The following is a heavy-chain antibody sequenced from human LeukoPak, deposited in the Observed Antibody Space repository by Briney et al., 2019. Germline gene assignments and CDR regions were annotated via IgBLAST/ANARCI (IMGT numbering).Heavy chain of an antibody. CDR3: ARFVVDCSGGSCTGPKNWFDP. CDR1: GFTFDDYA. V-gene: IGHV3-9*01. Sequence: PGRSLRLSCAASGFTFDDYAMHWVRQAPGKGLEWVSGISWNSGSIGYADSVKGRFTISRDNAKNSLYLQMNSLRAEDTAVYYCARFVVDCSGGSCTGPKNWFDPWGQGTLVTVSS. CDR2: ISWNSGSI. J-gene: IGHJ5*02. D-gene: IGHD2-15*01.